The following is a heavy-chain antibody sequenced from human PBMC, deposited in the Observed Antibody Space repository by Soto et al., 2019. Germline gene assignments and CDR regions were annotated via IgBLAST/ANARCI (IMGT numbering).Heavy chain of an antibody. CDR1: GGSISSSNW. J-gene: IGHJ6*02. Sequence: SETLSLTCAVSGGSISSSNWWSWVRQPPGKGLEWIGEIYHSGSTNYNPSLKSRVTISVGKSKNQFSLKLSSVTAADTAVYYCARSPDRSGYYPRWYYYGMDVWGQGTTVTVSS. D-gene: IGHD3-22*01. CDR2: IYHSGST. CDR3: ARSPDRSGYYPRWYYYGMDV. V-gene: IGHV4-4*02.